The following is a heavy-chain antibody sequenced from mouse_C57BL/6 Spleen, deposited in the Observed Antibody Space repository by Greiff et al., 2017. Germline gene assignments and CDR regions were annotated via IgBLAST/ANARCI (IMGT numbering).Heavy chain of an antibody. CDR2: ISSGSSTI. V-gene: IGHV5-17*01. Sequence: EVHLVESGGGLVKPGGSLKLSCAASGFPFSDYGMHWVRQAPEKGLEWVAYISSGSSTIYYADTVKGRFTISRDNAKNTLFLQMTSLRSEDTAMYYCARRYDLGAMAMDYWGQGTSVTVSS. CDR3: ARRYDLGAMAMDY. CDR1: GFPFSDYG. J-gene: IGHJ4*01. D-gene: IGHD1-1*01.